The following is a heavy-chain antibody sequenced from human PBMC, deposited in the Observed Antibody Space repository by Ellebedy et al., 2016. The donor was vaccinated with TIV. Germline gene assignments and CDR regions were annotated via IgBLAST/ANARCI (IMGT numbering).Heavy chain of an antibody. D-gene: IGHD2-21*01. CDR2: IKQDGSEK. CDR3: ARAAHFYSYGMDV. J-gene: IGHJ6*02. Sequence: GGSLRLXCAASGFTLSLYWVSWVRQAPGKGLEWVANIKQDGSEKYYVDSVKGRFTISRDNAKSSLYLQMNSLRAEDTAVYYCARAAHFYSYGMDVWGQGTTVTVSS. V-gene: IGHV3-7*01. CDR1: GFTLSLYW.